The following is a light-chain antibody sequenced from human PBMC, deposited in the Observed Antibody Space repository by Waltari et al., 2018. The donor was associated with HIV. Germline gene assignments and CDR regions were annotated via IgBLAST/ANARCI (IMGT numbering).Light chain of an antibody. CDR2: LGS. CDR1: QSLLHSNGHNY. V-gene: IGKV2-28*01. J-gene: IGKJ1*01. CDR3: MQALQTPRT. Sequence: DIVMTQSPLFLPVTPGEPASISCRSNQSLLHSNGHNYLDWYLHKAGRSPQLLIYLGSSRASGVPDRFSGSGSGTDFILKISRVEAEDVGIYYCMQALQTPRTFGPGTKVEVK.